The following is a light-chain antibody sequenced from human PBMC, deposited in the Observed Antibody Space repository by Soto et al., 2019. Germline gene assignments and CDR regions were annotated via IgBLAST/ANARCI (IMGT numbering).Light chain of an antibody. CDR2: GAS. CDR3: QPYGSSPFT. CDR1: QSVSDRY. V-gene: IGKV3-20*01. J-gene: IGKJ3*01. Sequence: EIVLTQSPGTLSLSPGERATLSCRASQSVSDRYLAWYQQKPGQAPRLLIYGASSRATGIPDRFTGSGSVTDFPLTISRLEPEDFAVYYCQPYGSSPFTFGPGTRVDIK.